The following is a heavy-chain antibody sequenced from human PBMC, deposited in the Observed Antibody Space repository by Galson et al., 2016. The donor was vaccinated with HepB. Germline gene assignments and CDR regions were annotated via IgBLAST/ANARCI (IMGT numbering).Heavy chain of an antibody. V-gene: IGHV5-10-1*01. CDR1: GYNFADDW. D-gene: IGHD1-1*01. CDR3: ARYRRQQLGGRTYYYGLDI. CDR2: IDPSDSYI. Sequence: QSGAEVKKPGESLRISCKGSGYNFADDWISWVRQMPGKGLEWMGRIDPSDSYIRYSPSFQGHVTFAADKSISTAYVQWSSLKASDTAMYYCARYRRQQLGGRTYYYGLDIWGQGTTVTVSS. J-gene: IGHJ6*02.